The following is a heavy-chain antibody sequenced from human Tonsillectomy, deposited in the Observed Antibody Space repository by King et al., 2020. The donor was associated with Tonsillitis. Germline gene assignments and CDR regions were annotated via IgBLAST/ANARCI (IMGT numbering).Heavy chain of an antibody. CDR2: ISWNSGSI. J-gene: IGHJ6*02. V-gene: IGHV3-9*01. CDR1: GFTFDDYA. D-gene: IGHD3-16*02. CDR3: GRQGLSYYYGMDV. Sequence: VQLVESGGGLVQPGRSLRLSCAASGFTFDDYAMHWVRQAPGKGLEWVSGISWNSGSIGYADSVKGRFTISRDNAKNSLYLQMNSLRAEETALYYCGRQGLSYYYGMDVWGQGTTVTVSS.